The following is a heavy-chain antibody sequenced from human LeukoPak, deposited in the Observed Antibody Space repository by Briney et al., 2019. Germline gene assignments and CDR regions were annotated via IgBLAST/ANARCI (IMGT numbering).Heavy chain of an antibody. J-gene: IGHJ4*02. CDR2: IYHSGST. V-gene: IGHV4-38-2*02. CDR3: ARVWGSGYDFGY. Sequence: PSETLSLTCTVSGYSISSGYYWGWIRQPPGKGLEWSGSIYHSGSTYYNPSLKSRVTISVDTSKNQFSLKLSSVTAADTAVYYCARVWGSGYDFGYWGRETLVTVSS. D-gene: IGHD5-12*01. CDR1: GYSISSGYY.